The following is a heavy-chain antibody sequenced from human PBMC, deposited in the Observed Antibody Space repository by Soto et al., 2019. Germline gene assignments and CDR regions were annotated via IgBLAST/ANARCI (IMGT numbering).Heavy chain of an antibody. V-gene: IGHV4-4*07. Sequence: KLSETLSLPCTDSGGSNSSYYWSWIRQPAGKGLEWIGRIYTSGSTNYNPSLKSRVTMSVDTSKNQFSLKLSSVTAADTAVYYCARDRGGYGDNWFDPWGRGTLVTVSS. J-gene: IGHJ5*02. CDR1: GGSNSSYY. D-gene: IGHD5-12*01. CDR2: IYTSGST. CDR3: ARDRGGYGDNWFDP.